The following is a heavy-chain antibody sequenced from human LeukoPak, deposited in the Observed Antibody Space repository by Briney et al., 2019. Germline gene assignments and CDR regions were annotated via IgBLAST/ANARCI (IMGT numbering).Heavy chain of an antibody. CDR1: GFTFSSYA. CDR2: ISYDGSNK. Sequence: GRSLRLSCAASGFTFSSYAMHWVRQAPGKGLEWVAVISYDGSNKYYADSVKGRFTISRDNSKNTQYLQMNSLRAEDTAVYYCARASAVVKERFDPWGQGTLVTVSS. CDR3: ARASAVVKERFDP. J-gene: IGHJ5*02. V-gene: IGHV3-30-3*01. D-gene: IGHD4-23*01.